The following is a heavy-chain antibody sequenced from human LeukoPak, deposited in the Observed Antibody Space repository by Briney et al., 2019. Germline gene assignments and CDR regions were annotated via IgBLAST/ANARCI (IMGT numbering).Heavy chain of an antibody. Sequence: GGSLRLSCAASGFTFSSYGMHWVRQAPGKRLEWVAVISYDGRNKYYADSVKGRFTVSRDNSKNTLYLQMNSLRAEDTAVYYCASHWAQQVVSDYWGQGTLVTVSS. D-gene: IGHD6-13*01. V-gene: IGHV3-30*03. CDR3: ASHWAQQVVSDY. CDR1: GFTFSSYG. J-gene: IGHJ4*02. CDR2: ISYDGRNK.